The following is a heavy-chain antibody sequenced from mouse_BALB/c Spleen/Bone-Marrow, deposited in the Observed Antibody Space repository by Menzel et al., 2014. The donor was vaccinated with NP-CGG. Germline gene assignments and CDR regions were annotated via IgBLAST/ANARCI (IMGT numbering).Heavy chain of an antibody. Sequence: DVKLQESGTVLARPGASVKVSCKASGYSFTSYWMHWVKQRPGQGLEWIGAIYPGNSDTSYNQKFKGKAKLTAVTSASTAYMDLSSLTNEDSAVYYCTRYYYAYDAWFAYWGQGTLVTVSA. D-gene: IGHD1-2*01. CDR1: GYSFTSYW. CDR3: TRYYYAYDAWFAY. V-gene: IGHV1-5*01. J-gene: IGHJ3*01. CDR2: IYPGNSDT.